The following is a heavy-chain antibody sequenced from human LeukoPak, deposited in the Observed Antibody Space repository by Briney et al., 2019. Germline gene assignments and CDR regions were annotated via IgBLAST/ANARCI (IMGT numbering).Heavy chain of an antibody. CDR3: ARGSPLGSGTYFDL. V-gene: IGHV4-30-4*08. CDR2: IYYSGST. D-gene: IGHD1-1*01. CDR1: GGSISSGDYY. Sequence: SETLSLTCTVSGGSISSGDYYWSWIRQPPGKGLEWIGYIYYSGSTYYNPSLKSRVTISVDTSKNQFSLKLSSVTAADTAVYFCARGSPLGSGTYFDLWGQGTLVTVSS. J-gene: IGHJ4*02.